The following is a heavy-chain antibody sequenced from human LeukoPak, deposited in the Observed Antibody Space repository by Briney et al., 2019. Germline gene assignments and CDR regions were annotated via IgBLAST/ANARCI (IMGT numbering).Heavy chain of an antibody. D-gene: IGHD6-13*01. Sequence: PGGSLRLSCAASGFTFSSYAMSRVRQAPGKGLEWVSAISGSGGSTYYADSVKGRFTISRDNSKNTLYLQMNSLRAEDTAVCYCAKVLTGYSRTFDAFDIWGQGTMVTVSS. V-gene: IGHV3-23*01. J-gene: IGHJ3*02. CDR3: AKVLTGYSRTFDAFDI. CDR2: ISGSGGST. CDR1: GFTFSSYA.